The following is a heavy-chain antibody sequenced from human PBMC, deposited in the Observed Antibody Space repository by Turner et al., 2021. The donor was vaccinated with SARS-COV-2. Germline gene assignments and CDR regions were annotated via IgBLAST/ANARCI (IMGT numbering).Heavy chain of an antibody. D-gene: IGHD3-3*01. CDR1: GGSISSSSYS. Sequence: QLQLQESGPGLLKPSETLSLTCTVSGGSISSSSYSWGWIRQPPGKGLEWIGSIYYSGSTYYIPPLKSRVTISVDTSKNQFSLKLSSVTAADTAVYYCAGPRVTIFGVGSPWAFDIWGQGTMVTVSS. J-gene: IGHJ3*02. V-gene: IGHV4-39*01. CDR2: IYYSGST. CDR3: AGPRVTIFGVGSPWAFDI.